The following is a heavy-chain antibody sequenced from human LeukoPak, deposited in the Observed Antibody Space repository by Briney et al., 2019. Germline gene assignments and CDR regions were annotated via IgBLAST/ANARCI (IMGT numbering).Heavy chain of an antibody. J-gene: IGHJ4*02. V-gene: IGHV3-74*03. Sequence: GGSLRLSCATSGFTLTTYWMYWVRQVPGKVPVWVSRISPDGTITTYADSVKGRFTISGDSAKNTLYLQMNSLRVEDTAVYYCARCAYCGGDCHHYFDYWGQGILVTVSS. CDR1: GFTLTTYW. D-gene: IGHD2-21*02. CDR3: ARCAYCGGDCHHYFDY. CDR2: ISPDGTIT.